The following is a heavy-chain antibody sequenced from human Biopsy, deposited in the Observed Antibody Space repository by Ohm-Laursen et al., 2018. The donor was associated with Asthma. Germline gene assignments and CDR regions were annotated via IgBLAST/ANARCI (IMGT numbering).Heavy chain of an antibody. J-gene: IGHJ5*02. D-gene: IGHD3-22*01. CDR2: IYYSGST. CDR3: ARGRITMIGGWFDP. Sequence: GTLSLTCTVSGGSISSYYWSWIRQPPGKGLEWIGYIYYSGSTNYNPSLKSRVTISVDTSKNQFSLKLSSVTAADTAVYYCARGRITMIGGWFDPWGQGTLVTVSP. V-gene: IGHV4-59*01. CDR1: GGSISSYY.